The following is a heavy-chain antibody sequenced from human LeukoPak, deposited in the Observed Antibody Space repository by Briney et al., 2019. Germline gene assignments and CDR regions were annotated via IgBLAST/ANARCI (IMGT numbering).Heavy chain of an antibody. V-gene: IGHV1-2*02. CDR1: GYTFTGYY. CDR3: ARGTYGSGSYPDQPLDY. Sequence: ASVKVSCKASGYTFTGYYMHWVRQAPGQGLEWMGWINPNSGGTNYAQKFQGRVTMTRDTSISTAYMKLSRLRSDDTAVYYCARGTYGSGSYPDQPLDYWGQGTLVTVSS. D-gene: IGHD3-10*01. J-gene: IGHJ4*02. CDR2: INPNSGGT.